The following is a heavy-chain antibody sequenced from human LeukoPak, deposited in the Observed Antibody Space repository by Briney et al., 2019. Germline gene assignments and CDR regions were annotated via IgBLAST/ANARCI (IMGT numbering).Heavy chain of an antibody. Sequence: SCKASGYTFTSYGMHWVRQAPGKGLEWVAVISYDGSNKYYADSVKGRFTISRDNSKNTLYLQMNSLRAEDTAVYYCAKDEGGALDYWGQGTLVTVSS. CDR1: GYTFTSYG. D-gene: IGHD2-21*01. CDR3: AKDEGGALDY. J-gene: IGHJ4*02. V-gene: IGHV3-30*18. CDR2: ISYDGSNK.